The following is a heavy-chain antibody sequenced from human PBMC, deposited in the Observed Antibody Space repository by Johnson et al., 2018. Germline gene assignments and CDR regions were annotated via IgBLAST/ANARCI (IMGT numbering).Heavy chain of an antibody. CDR2: ISGSGGST. Sequence: VQLQESGGGLVQLGGSLRLSYAASGFTFSSYAMSWVRQAPGKGLEWVSAISGSGGSTYYADSVKGRFTISRDNSKNTLYLQMSSRRAEDTAVYYRARGKLGINYYYGMDGWGQGTTVTVSS. J-gene: IGHJ6*02. D-gene: IGHD3-16*01. CDR1: GFTFSSYA. CDR3: ARGKLGINYYYGMDG. V-gene: IGHV3-23*01.